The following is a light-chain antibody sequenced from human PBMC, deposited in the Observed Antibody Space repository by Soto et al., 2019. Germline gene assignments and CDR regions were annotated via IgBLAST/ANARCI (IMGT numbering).Light chain of an antibody. CDR1: QSVLYSSNNKNY. CDR3: QQYYSTPYT. J-gene: IGKJ2*01. V-gene: IGKV4-1*01. CDR2: WAS. Sequence: DIVMTQSPDSLAVSLGERATINCKSSQSVLYSSNNKNYLAWYQQKPGQPPKLLIYWASTRESGVPDRFSGNGSGTDFNLNISSLQAEDVAVYYCQQYYSTPYTFGQGTKLEIK.